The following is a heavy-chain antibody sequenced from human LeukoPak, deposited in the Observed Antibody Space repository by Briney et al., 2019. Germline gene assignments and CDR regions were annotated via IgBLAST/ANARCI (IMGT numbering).Heavy chain of an antibody. CDR2: INPNSGGT. Sequence: ASVKVSCKASGYTFTGYYMHWVRRAPGQGLEWMGWINPNSGGTNYAQKFQGRVTMTRDTSISTAYMELSRLRSDDTAVYYCARVHDYGDYGGISVYFQHWGQGTLVTVSS. V-gene: IGHV1-2*02. J-gene: IGHJ1*01. D-gene: IGHD4-17*01. CDR3: ARVHDYGDYGGISVYFQH. CDR1: GYTFTGYY.